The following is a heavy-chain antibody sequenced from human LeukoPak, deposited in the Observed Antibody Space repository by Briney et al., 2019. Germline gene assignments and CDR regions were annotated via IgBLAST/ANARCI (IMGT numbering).Heavy chain of an antibody. CDR3: AKDRARGGTTDFDY. J-gene: IGHJ4*02. CDR2: ISGSDDST. CDR1: GFTFSTYA. V-gene: IGHV3-23*01. D-gene: IGHD1-7*01. Sequence: GGSPRLSCAASGFTFSTYAMSWVRQAPGKGLEWVSAISGSDDSTYYADSVKGQFAISRDNSKNTLYLQMNSLRAEDTAVYFCAKDRARGGTTDFDYWGQGTLVTVSS.